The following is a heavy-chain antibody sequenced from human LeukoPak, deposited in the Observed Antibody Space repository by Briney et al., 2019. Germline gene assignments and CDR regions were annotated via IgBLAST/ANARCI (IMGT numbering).Heavy chain of an antibody. Sequence: SETLSLTCTVSGGSISSGSYYWSSNRQPAGKGLEWIGRLYTSGNANYNPSLKSRDTISVDTSKNQFSLNLSSVTAADTAIYYCARLTRQQPDVFDYWGQGTLVTVSS. J-gene: IGHJ4*02. CDR1: GGSISSGSYY. CDR3: ARLTRQQPDVFDY. CDR2: LYTSGNA. D-gene: IGHD6-13*01. V-gene: IGHV4-61*02.